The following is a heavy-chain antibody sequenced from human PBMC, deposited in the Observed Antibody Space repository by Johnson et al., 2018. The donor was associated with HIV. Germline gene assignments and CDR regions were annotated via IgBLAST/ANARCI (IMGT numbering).Heavy chain of an antibody. J-gene: IGHJ3*02. CDR3: ARENSVADRIGAFDI. CDR2: ISEDVSNK. CDR1: GITFSDYA. Sequence: QVQLVESGGGVVQPVRSLRLSCSASGITFSDYAMHWVRQAPVKGLEWVAVISEDVSNKYYAYSVKCRFTISRDNSKNTLCLQMNSLRPEDTAVFNCARENSVADRIGAFDIWGQGTMVTVSS. D-gene: IGHD6-6*01. V-gene: IGHV3-30-3*01.